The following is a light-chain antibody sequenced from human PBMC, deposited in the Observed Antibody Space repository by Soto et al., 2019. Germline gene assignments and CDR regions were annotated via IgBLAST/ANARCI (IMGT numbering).Light chain of an antibody. Sequence: QAVLTQPASVSGSPEQSITISCTGTSSDVGSYNLVSWYQQHPGKAPKVMIYEATKRPSGVSNRFSGFKSGNTASLTISGLQAEDEADYYCCAYAGSGTVVFGGGTKVTVL. J-gene: IGLJ3*02. CDR3: CAYAGSGTVV. V-gene: IGLV2-23*01. CDR1: SSDVGSYNL. CDR2: EAT.